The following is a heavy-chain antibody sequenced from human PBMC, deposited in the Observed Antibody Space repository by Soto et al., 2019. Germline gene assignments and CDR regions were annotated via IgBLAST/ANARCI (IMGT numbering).Heavy chain of an antibody. CDR2: IYYRGST. Sequence: WTWLRQSPGKGLEWIGYIYYRGSTAYNPSLRGRLAISIDTSKNQFSLRLNSMTAADTAVYYCAGRDCSGTNCYYLDYYYMDVWGKGTTVTVSS. J-gene: IGHJ6*03. D-gene: IGHD2-2*01. V-gene: IGHV4-59*08. CDR3: AGRDCSGTNCYYLDYYYMDV.